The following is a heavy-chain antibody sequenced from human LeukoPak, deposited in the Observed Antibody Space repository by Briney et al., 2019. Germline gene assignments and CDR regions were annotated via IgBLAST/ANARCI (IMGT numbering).Heavy chain of an antibody. CDR2: INHSGST. V-gene: IGHV4-34*01. J-gene: IGHJ6*02. CDR1: GGSFSGYY. D-gene: IGHD3-10*01. CDR3: ARVRGYYGLAGLPPYYYYGMDV. Sequence: PSETLSLTCAVYGGSFSGYYWSWIRQPPGKGLEWIGEINHSGSTNYNPSLKSRVTISVDTSKNQFSLKLSSVTAADTAVYYCARVRGYYGLAGLPPYYYYGMDVWGQGTTVTVSS.